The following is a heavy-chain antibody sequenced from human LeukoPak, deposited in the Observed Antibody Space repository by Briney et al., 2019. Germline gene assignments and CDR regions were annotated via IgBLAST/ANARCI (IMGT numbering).Heavy chain of an antibody. D-gene: IGHD3-10*01. V-gene: IGHV4-59*01. J-gene: IGHJ4*02. CDR2: IYYSGST. Sequence: SETLSLTCSVSGGSISSYYWSWIRQPPGKGLELIGYIYYSGSTNYNPSLKSRVTISVDTSKNPYSLKLSSVTATDTAVDYCARGVGYGSGYFDYWGQGALVTVSS. CDR3: ARGVGYGSGYFDY. CDR1: GGSISSYY.